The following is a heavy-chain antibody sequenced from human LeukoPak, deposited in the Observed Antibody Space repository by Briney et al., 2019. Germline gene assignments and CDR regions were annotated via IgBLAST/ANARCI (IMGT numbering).Heavy chain of an antibody. CDR2: IYYSGST. CDR1: GGSLCSYY. CDR3: ARGNYDSSGYYYSAFDI. J-gene: IGHJ3*02. Sequence: SETLSLTCTVSGGSLCSYYWRWLRQPPGKALEGIGYIYYSGSTNYNPSLKSRVTISVDTSKNQFSLKLSSVTAADTAVYYCARGNYDSSGYYYSAFDIWGQGTMVTVSS. V-gene: IGHV4-59*08. D-gene: IGHD3-22*01.